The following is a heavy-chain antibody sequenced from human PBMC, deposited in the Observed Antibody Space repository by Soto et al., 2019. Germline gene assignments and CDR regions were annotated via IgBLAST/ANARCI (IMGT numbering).Heavy chain of an antibody. CDR2: ISYDGSNK. V-gene: IGHV3-30*18. D-gene: IGHD6-13*01. Sequence: GGSLRLSCAASGFTFSSYGMHWVRQAPGKGLEWVAVISYDGSNKHYADSVKGRFTISRDNSKNTLYLQMNSLRAEDTAVYYCAKSIAAPVSYYYYGMDVWGQGTTVTVSS. CDR1: GFTFSSYG. J-gene: IGHJ6*02. CDR3: AKSIAAPVSYYYYGMDV.